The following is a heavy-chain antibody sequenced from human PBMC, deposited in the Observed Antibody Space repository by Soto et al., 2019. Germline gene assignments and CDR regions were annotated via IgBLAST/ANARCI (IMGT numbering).Heavy chain of an antibody. CDR2: IYHSGST. Sequence: QVQLQESGPGLVQPSGTLSLTCAVYGGSISSSNWWCWFRQPPGKGREWRGEIYHSGSTTYNPSPKGRFTLSLDKSQNQFALTPSSVIAADAAGNCCARVSGSYYSGMDVWRQGPTVTVAS. CDR1: GGSISSSNW. V-gene: IGHV4-4*01. D-gene: IGHD1-26*01. J-gene: IGHJ6*02. CDR3: ARVSGSYYSGMDV.